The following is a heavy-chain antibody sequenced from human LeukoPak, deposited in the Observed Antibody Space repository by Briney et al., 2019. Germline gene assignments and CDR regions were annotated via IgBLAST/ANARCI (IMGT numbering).Heavy chain of an antibody. CDR1: GFTFSSYA. CDR2: ISGSGGST. V-gene: IGHV3-23*01. J-gene: IGHJ4*02. Sequence: GGSLRLSCAASGFTFSSYAMSWVRQAPGKGLEWVSAISGSGGSTYYADSVKGRFTISRDNSKNTLYLQMNSLRAEDTAVYYCAKDPGGKYSRGVIANYWGQGTLVTVSS. CDR3: AKDPGGKYSRGVIANY. D-gene: IGHD3-10*01.